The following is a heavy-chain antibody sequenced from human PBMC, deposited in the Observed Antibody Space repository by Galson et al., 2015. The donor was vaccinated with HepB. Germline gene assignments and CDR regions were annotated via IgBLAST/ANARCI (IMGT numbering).Heavy chain of an antibody. CDR2: IGTAGDT. V-gene: IGHV3-13*01. D-gene: IGHD6-13*01. J-gene: IGHJ2*01. CDR3: ARGNRPAAGTSWYFDL. CDR1: GFTFSSYD. Sequence: SLRLSCAASGFTFSSYDMHWVRQATGKGLEWVSAIGTAGDTYYPGSVKGRFTISRENAKNSLYLQMNSLRAGDTAVYYCARGNRPAAGTSWYFDLWGRGTLVTVSS.